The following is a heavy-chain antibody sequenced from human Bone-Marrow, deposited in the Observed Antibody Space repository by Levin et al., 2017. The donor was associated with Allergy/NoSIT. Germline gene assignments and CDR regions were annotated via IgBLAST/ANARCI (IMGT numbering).Heavy chain of an antibody. CDR3: ARGVGQQLVQPLDY. D-gene: IGHD6-13*01. V-gene: IGHV4-59*01. CDR2: ISYSGST. Sequence: SQTLSLTCAVSHGSISGYYWTWIRQLPGKGLEWIGYISYSGSTDSNPSLKSRVTMSVDTSKNQFSLKLRSVTAADTAIYYCARGVGQQLVQPLDYWGQGTRVTVSS. CDR1: HGSISGYY. J-gene: IGHJ4*02.